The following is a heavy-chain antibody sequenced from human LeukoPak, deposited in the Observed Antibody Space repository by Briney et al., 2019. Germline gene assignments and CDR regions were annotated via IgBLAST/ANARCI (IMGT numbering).Heavy chain of an antibody. CDR2: IRAYNGNT. Sequence: ASVKVSCTASGYTFTSYYMHWVRQAPGQGLEWMGWIRAYNGNTNYAQKLQGRVTMTTDTSTSTAYMELRSLRSDDTAVYYCARVPSGYVLNWFDPWGQGTLVTVSS. CDR1: GYTFTSYY. CDR3: ARVPSGYVLNWFDP. D-gene: IGHD1-1*01. J-gene: IGHJ5*02. V-gene: IGHV1-18*04.